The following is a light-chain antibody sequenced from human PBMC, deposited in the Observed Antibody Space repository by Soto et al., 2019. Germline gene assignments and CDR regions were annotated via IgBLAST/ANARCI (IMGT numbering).Light chain of an antibody. J-gene: IGKJ5*01. CDR1: QRVSSGY. CDR2: GAS. V-gene: IGKV3-20*01. CDR3: QQYGGSPAIT. Sequence: IVLTQSPGTLSLSPGERATLSCRASQRVSSGYVAWYQQKPGQAPRLVIYGASSRATGIPDRFRASASGTDFTLTISRLEPEDFAVYFCQQYGGSPAITFGQGTRLEIK.